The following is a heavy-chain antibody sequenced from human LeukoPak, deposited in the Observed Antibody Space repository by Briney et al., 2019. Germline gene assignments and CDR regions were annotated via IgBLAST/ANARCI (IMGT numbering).Heavy chain of an antibody. D-gene: IGHD3-22*01. CDR3: ARDTSRVVVVIDYFDY. CDR2: INAGNGNT. V-gene: IGHV1-3*01. CDR1: GYTFTSYT. J-gene: IGHJ4*02. Sequence: ASVKVSCKASGYTFTSYTMHWVRQAPGQRLKWMGWINAGNGNTKYSQKFQGRVTITRDSSASTAYMELSSLRSEDTAVYYCARDTSRVVVVIDYFDYWGQGTLVTVPS.